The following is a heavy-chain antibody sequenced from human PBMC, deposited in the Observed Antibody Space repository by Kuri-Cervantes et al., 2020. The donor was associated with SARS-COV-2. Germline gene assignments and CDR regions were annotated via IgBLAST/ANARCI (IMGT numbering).Heavy chain of an antibody. CDR3: AKVANYYDSSGYDY. Sequence: GESLKISCAASGFTFSSYAMNWVRQAPGKGLEWVSTITDNGDRSYYAGPVKGRFVISRDNSKNTLYLHMNSLRAEDTAVYYCAKVANYYDSSGYDYWGQGTLVTVSS. CDR1: GFTFSSYA. V-gene: IGHV3-23*01. CDR2: ITDNGDRS. D-gene: IGHD3-22*01. J-gene: IGHJ4*02.